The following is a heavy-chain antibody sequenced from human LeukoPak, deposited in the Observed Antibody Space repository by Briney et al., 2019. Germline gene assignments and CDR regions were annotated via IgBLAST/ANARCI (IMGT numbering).Heavy chain of an antibody. CDR2: ILGSGGST. V-gene: IGHV3-23*01. Sequence: GASLRLSCAASGFTFSNYAMSWVRQAPGKGLEWVSAILGSGGSTYYADSVKGRFTVSRDNSKSTLYLQMNSLRAEDTALYYCATWGDYDVLTGYYVPDYWGQGTLVPVSS. D-gene: IGHD3-9*01. CDR1: GFTFSNYA. CDR3: ATWGDYDVLTGYYVPDY. J-gene: IGHJ4*02.